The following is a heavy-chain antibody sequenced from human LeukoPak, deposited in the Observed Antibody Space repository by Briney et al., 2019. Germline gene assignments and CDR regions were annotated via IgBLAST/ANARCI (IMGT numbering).Heavy chain of an antibody. CDR2: TYYRSKWYN. J-gene: IGHJ5*02. D-gene: IGHD3-9*01. V-gene: IGHV6-1*01. CDR1: GDSVSSNSAA. Sequence: SQTLSLTCAISGDSVSSNSAAWNWIRQSPSRGLEWLGRTYYRSKWYNDYAVSVKSRITINPDTSKNQFSLQLSSVTAADTAVYYCARLRYFDWFAWFDPWGQGTLVTVSS. CDR3: ARLRYFDWFAWFDP.